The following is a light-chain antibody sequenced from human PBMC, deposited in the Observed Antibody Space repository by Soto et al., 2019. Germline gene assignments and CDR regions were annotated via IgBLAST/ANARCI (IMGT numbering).Light chain of an antibody. CDR2: DAS. J-gene: IGKJ2*03. Sequence: DIQMTQSPSTLSASVGDRVTITCRASQSISRWLAWYLQRPGKAPKLLIYDASSLESGVPSRFSGSGSGTEFTLTISSLQPDDFATYYCQQYNSNSKYSFGQGTNLEIK. CDR1: QSISRW. CDR3: QQYNSNSKYS. V-gene: IGKV1-5*01.